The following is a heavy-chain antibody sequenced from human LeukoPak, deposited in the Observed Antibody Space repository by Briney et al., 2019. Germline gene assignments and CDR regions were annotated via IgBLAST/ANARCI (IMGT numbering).Heavy chain of an antibody. D-gene: IGHD2-2*01. CDR3: ARALGSSSTQAGY. V-gene: IGHV3-21*01. Sequence: GGSLRLSCAASGFTFSSYSMNWVRQAPGKGLEWVSSISSSSSYIYYADSVKGRFTISRDNAKNSLYLQMNSLRAEDTAVYYCARALGSSSTQAGYWGQGTLVTVSS. J-gene: IGHJ4*02. CDR1: GFTFSSYS. CDR2: ISSSSSYI.